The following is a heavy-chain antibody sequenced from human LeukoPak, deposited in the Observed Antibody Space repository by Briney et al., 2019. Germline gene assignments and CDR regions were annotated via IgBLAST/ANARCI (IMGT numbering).Heavy chain of an antibody. V-gene: IGHV3-23*01. CDR1: GFSLSSYA. D-gene: IGHD5-12*01. CDR3: ARRAGGYSHPYDY. CDR2: ISSSDDGT. Sequence: GGSLRLSCAASGFSLSSYAMSWVRQAPGKGLEWVSAISSSDDGTYHAGSVRGRFTISRDSSKNTLYLQMNNLRAEDTAVYYCARRAGGYSHPYDYWGQGILVTVSS. J-gene: IGHJ4*02.